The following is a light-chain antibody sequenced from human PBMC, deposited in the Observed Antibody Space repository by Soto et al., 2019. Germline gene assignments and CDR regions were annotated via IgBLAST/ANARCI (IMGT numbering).Light chain of an antibody. Sequence: EIVLTQSPATLSLSPGGRATLSCRASQSVSSYLAWYQQKPGQAPRLLIYGASTRATAIPARFSGSWSGTEFTLTISSLQSEDSATYYCQQYNNWPRTFGQGTKVDI. CDR2: GAS. V-gene: IGKV3-15*01. J-gene: IGKJ1*01. CDR3: QQYNNWPRT. CDR1: QSVSSY.